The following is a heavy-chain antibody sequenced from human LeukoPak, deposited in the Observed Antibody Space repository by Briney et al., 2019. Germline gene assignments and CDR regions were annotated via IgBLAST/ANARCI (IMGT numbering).Heavy chain of an antibody. Sequence: ASVKVSCKASGHTFTGYYMHWVRQAPGQGLEWMGWINPNSGGTNYAQKFQGRVTMTTHTSTSTAYMELRSLRSDDTAVYYCARDPHVLRYFDWFLGYWGQGTLVTVSS. CDR3: ARDPHVLRYFDWFLGY. CDR1: GHTFTGYY. CDR2: INPNSGGT. D-gene: IGHD3-9*01. V-gene: IGHV1-2*02. J-gene: IGHJ4*02.